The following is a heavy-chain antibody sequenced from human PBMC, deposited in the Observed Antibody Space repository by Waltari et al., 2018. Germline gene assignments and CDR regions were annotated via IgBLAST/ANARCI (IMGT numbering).Heavy chain of an antibody. D-gene: IGHD3-10*01. V-gene: IGHV5-51*03. J-gene: IGHJ4*02. CDR3: ARAYYYGSGSYYFPFDY. CDR1: GYSFTSYW. CDR2: IYPGDSDT. Sequence: EVQLVQSGPEVKKPGESLKISCKGSGYSFTSYWIGWVRQLPGKGLEWVGIIYPGDSDTRYSPSFQGQVTISADKSISTAYLQWRSLKASDTAMYYCARAYYYGSGSYYFPFDYWGQGTLVTVSS.